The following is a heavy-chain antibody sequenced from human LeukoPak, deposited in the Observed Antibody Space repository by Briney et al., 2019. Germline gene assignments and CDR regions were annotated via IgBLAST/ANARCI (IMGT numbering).Heavy chain of an antibody. V-gene: IGHV4-39*01. J-gene: IGHJ4*02. CDR1: RGSISSNSYY. D-gene: IGHD6-13*01. CDR3: AAGTAADY. CDR2: IYYTGTT. Sequence: SETLSLTCTVSRGSISSNSYYWGWIRQPPGKGLECIGSIYYTGTTYYNPSLKSRVTMSVDTSKNQFSLKLSSVTAADTALYYCAAGTAADYWGQGTLVIVSS.